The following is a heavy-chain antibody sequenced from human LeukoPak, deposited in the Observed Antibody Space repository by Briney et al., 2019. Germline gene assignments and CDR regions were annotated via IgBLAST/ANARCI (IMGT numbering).Heavy chain of an antibody. D-gene: IGHD3-16*01. CDR2: ISSSGSTI. CDR1: GFTFSDYY. V-gene: IGHV3-11*04. CDR3: ARWGPDKRFDY. J-gene: IGHJ4*02. Sequence: GGSLRLSCAASGFTFSDYYMSWIRQAPGKGLEWVSYISSSGSTIYYADSVKGRFTISRDNSKNTLFLQMNSLRAEDTAVYYCARWGPDKRFDYWGQGALVTVSS.